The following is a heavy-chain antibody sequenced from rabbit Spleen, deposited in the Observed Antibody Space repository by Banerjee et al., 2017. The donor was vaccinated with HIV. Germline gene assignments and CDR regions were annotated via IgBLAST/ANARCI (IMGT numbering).Heavy chain of an antibody. CDR3: ARGRWNNGDGFNL. Sequence: QSLEESGGDLVKPGASLTLTCTASGFSFTYIDYLCWVRQPPGKGLEWIACIVISSDRNYYASWAKGRFTISKTSSTTVTLQMTGLTAADTATYFCARGRWNNGDGFNLWGPGTLVTVS. CDR2: IVISSDRN. CDR1: GFSFTYIDY. J-gene: IGHJ4*01. D-gene: IGHD2-1*01. V-gene: IGHV1S40*01.